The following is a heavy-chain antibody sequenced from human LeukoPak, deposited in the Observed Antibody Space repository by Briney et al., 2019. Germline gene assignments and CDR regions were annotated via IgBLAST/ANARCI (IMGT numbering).Heavy chain of an antibody. CDR1: GGSFSGYY. V-gene: IGHV4-34*01. D-gene: IGHD3-10*01. Sequence: SGTLSLTCAVYGGSFSGYYWSWIRQPPGKGLEWIGEINHSGSTNYNPSLKSRVTISVDTSKNLFSLKLSSVTAADTAVYYCARTELLWFGELLYPLNWFDPWGQGTLVTVSS. CDR3: ARTELLWFGELLYPLNWFDP. CDR2: INHSGST. J-gene: IGHJ5*02.